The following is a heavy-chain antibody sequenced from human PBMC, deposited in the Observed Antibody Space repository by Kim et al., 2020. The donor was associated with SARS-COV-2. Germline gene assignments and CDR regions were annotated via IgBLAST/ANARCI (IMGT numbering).Heavy chain of an antibody. CDR3: AKRMATNPYYYYGMDV. V-gene: IGHV3-23*01. CDR1: GFTFSSYA. Sequence: GGSLRLSCAASGFTFSSYAMSWVRQAPGKGLEWVSAISGSGGSTYYADSVKGRFTSSRDNSKNTLYLQMNSRRAEDTAVYYCAKRMATNPYYYYGMDVWGQETTVTVSS. D-gene: IGHD5-12*01. CDR2: ISGSGGST. J-gene: IGHJ6*02.